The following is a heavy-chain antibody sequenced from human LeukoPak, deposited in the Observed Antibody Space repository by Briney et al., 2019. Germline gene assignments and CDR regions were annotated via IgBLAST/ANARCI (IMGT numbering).Heavy chain of an antibody. V-gene: IGHV4-61*02. Sequence: TSQTLSLTCTVSGGSISSGSYYWSWIRQPAGKGLEWIGRIYTSGGTDYNPSLKSRVTMSIDTSKNQFSLKVNSVTAADTAVYYCTRGDNFWGQGTLVTVSS. J-gene: IGHJ4*02. CDR3: TRGDNF. CDR2: IYTSGGT. CDR1: GGSISSGSYY. D-gene: IGHD3-16*01.